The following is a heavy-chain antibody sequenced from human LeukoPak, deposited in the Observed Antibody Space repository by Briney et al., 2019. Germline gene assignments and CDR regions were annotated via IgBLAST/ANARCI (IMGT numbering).Heavy chain of an antibody. V-gene: IGHV3-21*01. CDR2: ISSTSSDI. Sequence: PGGSLRLSCAASGLTFSNYTMNWVRQAPGKGLVWASSISSTSSDIYYDYADSVKGRFTISRDNANKSMYLQMNSLRAEDTAVYYCVRGGRVLYYFDYWGQGTLVTVSS. J-gene: IGHJ4*02. CDR1: GLTFSNYT. D-gene: IGHD4/OR15-4a*01. CDR3: VRGGRVLYYFDY.